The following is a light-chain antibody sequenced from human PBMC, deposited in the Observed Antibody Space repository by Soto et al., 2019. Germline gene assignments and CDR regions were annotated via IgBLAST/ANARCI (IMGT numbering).Light chain of an antibody. CDR1: QSFNSN. CDR3: QQYNEWPRT. J-gene: IGKJ4*01. V-gene: IGKV3-15*01. Sequence: EIVMTESPATLSVSPWERATLSCSPSQSFNSNLAWYQQKPGQAPRILIYGASTRATAIPARFSGSGSGTEFTLTISSLQSEDFAVYYCQQYNEWPRTFGGGTKVDIK. CDR2: GAS.